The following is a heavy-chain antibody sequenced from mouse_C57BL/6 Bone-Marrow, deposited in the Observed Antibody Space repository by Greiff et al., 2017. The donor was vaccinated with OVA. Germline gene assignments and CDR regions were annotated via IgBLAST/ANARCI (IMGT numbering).Heavy chain of an antibody. J-gene: IGHJ4*01. Sequence: VQLQQSGAELARPGASVKLSCKASGYTFTSYGISWVKQRPGQGLEWIGELYPRSGNTYYNEKFKGKATLTADKSSSTAYMELRSLTSEDSAVYFGARALGYAMDYWGQGTSVTVSS. V-gene: IGHV1-81*01. CDR3: ARALGYAMDY. CDR1: GYTFTSYG. CDR2: LYPRSGNT. D-gene: IGHD4-1*01.